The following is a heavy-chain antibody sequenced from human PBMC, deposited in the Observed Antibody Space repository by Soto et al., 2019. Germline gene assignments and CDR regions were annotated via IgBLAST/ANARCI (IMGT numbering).Heavy chain of an antibody. D-gene: IGHD3-10*01. V-gene: IGHV1-18*01. J-gene: IGHJ4*02. Sequence: SVPVSCQASGSNLTCQCINLVRQAPVQGLEWMGWISAYNGNTNYAQKLQGRVTMTTDTSTSKAYMELRSLRSDDTAVYYCARVSRGGITTPQNDYWGQGTLVTVSS. CDR1: GSNLTCQC. CDR3: ARVSRGGITTPQNDY. CDR2: ISAYNGNT.